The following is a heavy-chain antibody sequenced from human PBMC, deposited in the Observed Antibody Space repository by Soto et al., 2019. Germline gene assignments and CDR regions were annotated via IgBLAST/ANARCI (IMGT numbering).Heavy chain of an antibody. D-gene: IGHD3-10*01. CDR2: IYTSGST. J-gene: IGHJ5*02. Sequence: PSETLSLTCTVSGGSISSYYWSWIRQPAGKGLEWIGRIYTSGSTNYNPSLKSRVTMSVDTSKNQFSLKLSSVTAADTAVYYCARDHSITMVQGVMVPDWFDPWGQGTLVTVSS. CDR3: ARDHSITMVQGVMVPDWFDP. V-gene: IGHV4-4*07. CDR1: GGSISSYY.